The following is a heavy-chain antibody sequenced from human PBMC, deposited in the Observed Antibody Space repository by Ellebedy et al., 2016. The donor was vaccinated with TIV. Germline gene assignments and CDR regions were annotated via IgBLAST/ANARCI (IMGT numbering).Heavy chain of an antibody. CDR3: TRRGVSGGITFDY. V-gene: IGHV3-73*01. D-gene: IGHD1-20*01. CDR2: IRSQANIYAT. CDR1: GFTFSGSA. J-gene: IGHJ4*02. Sequence: GGSLRLSXAASGFTFSGSAMHWARQSSGKGLEWIGRIRSQANIYATAYAPSVKGRFFISRDDSKNKAYLHMNSLNTEDSDVYYCTRRGVSGGITFDYWGQGTLVTVSS.